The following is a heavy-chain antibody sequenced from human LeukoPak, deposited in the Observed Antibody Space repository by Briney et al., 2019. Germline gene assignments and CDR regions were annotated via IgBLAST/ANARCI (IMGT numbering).Heavy chain of an antibody. D-gene: IGHD6-13*01. CDR2: ISGSGGST. J-gene: IGHJ4*02. Sequence: PGGSLRLSCAASGFAFSNYAMTWVRQAPGKGLEWVSAISGSGGSTFYADSVKGRFTISRDNSKNTLSLQMNSLRAEDTAVYFCAKGQGLFSSSWYYFDHWGQGTLVTVSP. CDR3: AKGQGLFSSSWYYFDH. CDR1: GFAFSNYA. V-gene: IGHV3-23*01.